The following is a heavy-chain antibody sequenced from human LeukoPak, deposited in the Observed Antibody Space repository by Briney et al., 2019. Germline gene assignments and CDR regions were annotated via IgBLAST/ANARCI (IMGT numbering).Heavy chain of an antibody. CDR3: AYGSGSLRHDAFDM. D-gene: IGHD1-26*01. J-gene: IGHJ3*02. V-gene: IGHV3-23*01. Sequence: GGSLRLSCAASGLTISTYAMTWVRQAPGKGLEWVSSISVSGDSTYYADSVRGRFSIARDNSKNTLYLHMNSLRVEDTAVYYCAYGSGSLRHDAFDMWGQGTMVTASS. CDR1: GLTISTYA. CDR2: ISVSGDST.